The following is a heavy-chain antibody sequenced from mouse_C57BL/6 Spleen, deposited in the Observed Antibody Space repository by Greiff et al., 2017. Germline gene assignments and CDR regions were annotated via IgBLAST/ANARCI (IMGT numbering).Heavy chain of an antibody. CDR2: INPNNGGT. D-gene: IGHD6-1*01. J-gene: IGHJ3*01. CDR1: GYTFTDYY. V-gene: IGHV1-26*01. Sequence: EVKLQQSGPELVKPGASVKISCKASGYTFTDYYMNWVKQSHGKSLEWIGDINPNNGGTSYNQKFKGKATLTVDKSSSTAYMELRSLTSEDSAVYYCASLAGAYWGQGTLVTVSA. CDR3: ASLAGAY.